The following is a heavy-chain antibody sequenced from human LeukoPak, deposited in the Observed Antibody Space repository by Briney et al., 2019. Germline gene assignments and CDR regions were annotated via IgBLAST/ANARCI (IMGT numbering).Heavy chain of an antibody. CDR1: GYTFTSYA. J-gene: IGHJ5*02. Sequence: SVKVSCKASGYTFTSYAISWVRQAPGQGLEWMGGIIPIFGTANYAQKFQGRVTITADESTSTAYMELSSLRSEDTAVYYCARDGRRKVVPAARRGNWFDPWGQGTLVTVSS. D-gene: IGHD2-2*01. CDR2: IIPIFGTA. V-gene: IGHV1-69*13. CDR3: ARDGRRKVVPAARRGNWFDP.